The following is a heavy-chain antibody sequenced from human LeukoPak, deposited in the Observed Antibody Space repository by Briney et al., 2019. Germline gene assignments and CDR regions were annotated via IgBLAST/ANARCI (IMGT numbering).Heavy chain of an antibody. J-gene: IGHJ4*02. CDR1: GASITSNW. CDR3: ARHIGILGKWGFDY. V-gene: IGHV4-4*02. CDR2: IHHSASP. Sequence: SETLSLTCAVSGASITSNWWSWVRQSPGKGLEWIGEIHHSASPNYDTSLKSRVTLSLDKSQNQFSLKVTSVTAADTAVYYCARHIGILGKWGFDYWGQGTLVTVSS. D-gene: IGHD2/OR15-2a*01.